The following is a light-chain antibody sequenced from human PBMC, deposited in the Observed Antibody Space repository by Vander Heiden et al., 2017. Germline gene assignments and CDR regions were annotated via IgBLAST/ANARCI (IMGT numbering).Light chain of an antibody. CDR2: WAS. J-gene: IGKJ4*01. Sequence: DILVTLSPDSLAVSLGERATINCKSSQSVLYSSNNKNYLAWYQQKPGQPPKLLIYWASTRESGVPDRFSGSGSGTDFTLTISSLQAEDVAVYYCQQYYSTPLTFGGGTKVEIK. V-gene: IGKV4-1*01. CDR1: QSVLYSSNNKNY. CDR3: QQYYSTPLT.